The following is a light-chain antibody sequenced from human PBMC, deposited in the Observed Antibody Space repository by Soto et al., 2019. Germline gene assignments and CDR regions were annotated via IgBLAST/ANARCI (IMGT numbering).Light chain of an antibody. Sequence: DIQMTQSPSSLSASVGDRVTITCRASQNIDSYLNWYQQRPGKAPKLLIHDASSLQSGVPSRFSGSGSGTDFALTINSLQPEDFATIYCQQTYSSPRTFGQGTKWIS. CDR1: QNIDSY. CDR3: QQTYSSPRT. J-gene: IGKJ1*01. CDR2: DAS. V-gene: IGKV1-39*01.